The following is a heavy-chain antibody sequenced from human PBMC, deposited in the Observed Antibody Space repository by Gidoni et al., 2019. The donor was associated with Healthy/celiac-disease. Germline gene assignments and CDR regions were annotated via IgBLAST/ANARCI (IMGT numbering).Heavy chain of an antibody. V-gene: IGHV5-51*01. Sequence: EVQLVQSGAEVKKPGESRKISCKASGYSFTSYWIGWVGQMPGKGLEWMGFIYPGDSDTRYSPSFQGQVTISADKSISTAYLQWSSLKASDTAMYYCARRGFGELTNQNFDYWGQGTLVTVSS. CDR1: GYSFTSYW. D-gene: IGHD3-10*01. CDR2: IYPGDSDT. CDR3: ARRGFGELTNQNFDY. J-gene: IGHJ4*02.